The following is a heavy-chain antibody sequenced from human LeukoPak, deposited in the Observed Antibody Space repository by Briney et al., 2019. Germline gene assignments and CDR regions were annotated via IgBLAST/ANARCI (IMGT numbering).Heavy chain of an antibody. V-gene: IGHV5-51*01. Sequence: GESLKISCKGSGYSFTRNWIGWVRQMPGKGLEWMGIIYPGDSDTRYSPSFQGQVTIPADKSISTAYLQWSSLKASDTAMYYCARHGGTSVDALDIWGQGTMVTVSP. D-gene: IGHD4-23*01. CDR1: GYSFTRNW. CDR3: ARHGGTSVDALDI. J-gene: IGHJ3*02. CDR2: IYPGDSDT.